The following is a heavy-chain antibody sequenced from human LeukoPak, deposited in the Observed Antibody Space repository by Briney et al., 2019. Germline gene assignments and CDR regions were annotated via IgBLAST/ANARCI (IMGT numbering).Heavy chain of an antibody. V-gene: IGHV4-30-2*01. D-gene: IGHD3-22*01. Sequence: SETLSLTCTVSGGSISSGGYYWSWIRQPPGKGLEWIGYIYHSGSTYYNPSLKSRVTISVDRSKNQFSLKLSSVTAADTAVYYCARGDGDYYDSSGYYLPDYWGQGTLVTVSS. CDR3: ARGDGDYYDSSGYYLPDY. J-gene: IGHJ4*02. CDR2: IYHSGST. CDR1: GGSISSGGYY.